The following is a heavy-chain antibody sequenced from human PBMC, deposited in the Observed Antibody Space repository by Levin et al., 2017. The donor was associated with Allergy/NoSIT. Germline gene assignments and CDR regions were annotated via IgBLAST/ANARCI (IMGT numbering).Heavy chain of an antibody. Sequence: GGSLRLSCAASGFTFSSYTMNWVRQAPGKGLEWVSSISTSTTYIYYADSVKGRFTISRDNAKNSLYLQMNSLRAEDTAVYYCARVRSRLRPHDALDIWGQGTMVTVSS. J-gene: IGHJ3*02. CDR1: GFTFSSYT. V-gene: IGHV3-21*01. CDR2: ISTSTTYI. D-gene: IGHD4-17*01. CDR3: ARVRSRLRPHDALDI.